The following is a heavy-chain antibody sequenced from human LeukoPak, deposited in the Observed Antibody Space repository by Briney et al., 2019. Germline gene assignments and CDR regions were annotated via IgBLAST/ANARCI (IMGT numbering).Heavy chain of an antibody. V-gene: IGHV3-30*18. Sequence: GGSLRLSCAASGFTFSSHGMHWVRQAPGKGLEWVAIISYDGSNKYYADSVMGRFTISRDNSKNTLYLQMDSLRAEDTAVYYCANGLRTDTAMFEWGQGTLVTVSS. CDR3: ANGLRTDTAMFE. D-gene: IGHD5-18*01. CDR2: ISYDGSNK. J-gene: IGHJ4*02. CDR1: GFTFSSHG.